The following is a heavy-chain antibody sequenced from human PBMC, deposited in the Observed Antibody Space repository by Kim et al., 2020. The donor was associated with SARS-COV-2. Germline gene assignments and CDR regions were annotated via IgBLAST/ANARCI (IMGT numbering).Heavy chain of an antibody. D-gene: IGHD3-10*01. CDR2: ISAYNGNT. V-gene: IGHV1-18*01. Sequence: ASVKVSCKASGYTFTSYGISWVRQAPGQGLEWMGWISAYNGNTNYAQKLQGRVTMTTDTSTSTAYMELRSLRSDDTAVYYCARDSPLNGTMVRGASYYYYGMDVWGQGTTVTVSS. CDR3: ARDSPLNGTMVRGASYYYYGMDV. CDR1: GYTFTSYG. J-gene: IGHJ6*02.